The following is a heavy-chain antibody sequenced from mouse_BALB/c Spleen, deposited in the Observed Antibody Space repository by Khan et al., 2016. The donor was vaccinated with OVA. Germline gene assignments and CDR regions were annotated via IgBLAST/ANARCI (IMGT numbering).Heavy chain of an antibody. D-gene: IGHD2-1*01. Sequence: EVELVESGGGLVRPRGSLKLSCAASGFSFTSYTMSWVRQTPEKRLEWVATISSGSTYTYSPDSVKGRFTLSRDNAKNTLYLQMSSLKSEDTAMYYCTRDGNYAHWYFDVWGAGTTVTVSS. V-gene: IGHV5-6-4*01. CDR1: GFSFTSYT. CDR3: TRDGNYAHWYFDV. J-gene: IGHJ1*01. CDR2: ISSGSTYT.